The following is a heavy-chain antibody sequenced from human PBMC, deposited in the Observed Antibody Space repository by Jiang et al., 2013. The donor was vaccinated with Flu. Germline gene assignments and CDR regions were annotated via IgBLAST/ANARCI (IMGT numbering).Heavy chain of an antibody. V-gene: IGHV4-61*01. D-gene: IGHD2-15*01. CDR3: ARAGGCVGSTCYSSNWFDP. CDR1: GGPVSISNYY. CDR2: MYYSGYT. Sequence: GPGLVKPSETLSLNCTVSGGPVSISNYYWSWMRQPPGKGLEWIGYMYYSGYTNYNPSLKSRVTISVDTSKNQFSLKLSSVTAADTAVYYCARAGGCVGSTCYSSNWFDPWGQGTLVTVSS. J-gene: IGHJ5*02.